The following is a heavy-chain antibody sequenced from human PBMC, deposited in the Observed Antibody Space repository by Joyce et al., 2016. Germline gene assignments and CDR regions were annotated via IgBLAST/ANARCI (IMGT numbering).Heavy chain of an antibody. V-gene: IGHV3-15*01. Sequence: EVQLVESGGGLVKPGGSLRLSCVGSGFNFNNAWISWVGQAPGKGLEGVGRIKSKIDGGTTDYDAPVKGRFSISRDDSKNTLYLQMNSLKTEDTAVYYCTTESPHFDYWGQGTLVTVSS. CDR3: TTESPHFDY. J-gene: IGHJ4*02. CDR2: IKSKIDGGTT. CDR1: GFNFNNAW.